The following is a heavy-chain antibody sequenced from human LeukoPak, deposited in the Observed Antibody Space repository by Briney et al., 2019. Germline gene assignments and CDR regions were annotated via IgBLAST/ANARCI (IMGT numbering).Heavy chain of an antibody. CDR3: ARGFPDYYYYDMDV. Sequence: GGSLRLSCAASGFTFSSYWMHWVRQAPGKGLVWVSRINSDGSSTSYADSVKGRFTISRDNAKNTLYLQMNSLRAEDTAVYYCARGFPDYYYYDMDVWGQGTTVTVSS. CDR1: GFTFSSYW. J-gene: IGHJ6*02. V-gene: IGHV3-74*01. CDR2: INSDGSST.